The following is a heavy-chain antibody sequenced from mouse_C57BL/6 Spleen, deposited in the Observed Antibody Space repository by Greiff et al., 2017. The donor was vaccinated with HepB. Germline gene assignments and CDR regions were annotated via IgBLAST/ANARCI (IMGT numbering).Heavy chain of an antibody. J-gene: IGHJ1*03. Sequence: VKLQESGPGLVQPSQSLSITCTVSGFSLTSYGVHWVRQSPGKGLEWLGVIWRGGSTDYNAAFMSRLSITKDNSKSQVFFKMNSLQADDTAIYYCAKSGTEWYFDVWGTGTTVTVSS. CDR3: AKSGTEWYFDV. CDR2: IWRGGST. CDR1: GFSLTSYG. V-gene: IGHV2-5*01. D-gene: IGHD4-1*01.